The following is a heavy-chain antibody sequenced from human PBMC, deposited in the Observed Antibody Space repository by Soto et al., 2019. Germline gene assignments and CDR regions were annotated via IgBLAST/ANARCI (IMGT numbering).Heavy chain of an antibody. J-gene: IGHJ4*02. CDR2: ITWNSGSI. CDR3: AKDIGPSGAVAGH. D-gene: IGHD6-19*01. CDR1: GLTLNVNA. Sequence: GGSLRLSCEASGLTLNVNAMHWVRQAPGKGLEWVSGITWNSGSIGYADSVKGRFTISRDNAKNSLYLQMNTLRAEDSALYYCAKDIGPSGAVAGHWGQGTLVTVSS. V-gene: IGHV3-9*01.